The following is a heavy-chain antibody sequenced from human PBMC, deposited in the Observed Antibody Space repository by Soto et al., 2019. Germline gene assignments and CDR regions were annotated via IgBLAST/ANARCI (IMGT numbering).Heavy chain of an antibody. Sequence: GASVKVSCKASGGTFSSYAISWVRQAPGQGLEWMGGIIPIFGTANYAQKFQGRVTITADKSTSTAYMELSSLRSEDTAVYYRARDLVVVVPAANPTYYYYGMDVWGQGTTVTVS. CDR1: GGTFSSYA. CDR3: ARDLVVVVPAANPTYYYYGMDV. J-gene: IGHJ6*02. V-gene: IGHV1-69*06. CDR2: IIPIFGTA. D-gene: IGHD2-2*01.